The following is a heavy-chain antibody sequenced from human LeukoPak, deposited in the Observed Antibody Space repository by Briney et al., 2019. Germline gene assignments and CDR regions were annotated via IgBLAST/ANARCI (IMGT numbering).Heavy chain of an antibody. CDR1: GGSFSGYY. CDR2: IDHSGSI. V-gene: IGHV4-34*01. J-gene: IGHJ6*02. Sequence: SETLSLTCAVYGGSFSGYYWSWIRQPPGKGLEWIGEIDHSGSINYNPSLKSRVTISVDTSKNQFSLKLSSVTAADTAVYYCAHSIVGARYYYYYGMDVWGQGTTVTVSS. CDR3: AHSIVGARYYYYYGMDV. D-gene: IGHD1-26*01.